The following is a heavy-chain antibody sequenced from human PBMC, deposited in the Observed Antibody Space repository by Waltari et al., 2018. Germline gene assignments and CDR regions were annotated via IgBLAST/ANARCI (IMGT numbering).Heavy chain of an antibody. CDR2: INHSGST. CDR3: AREPSGYNDY. V-gene: IGHV4-34*01. CDR1: GGSFSGYY. J-gene: IGHJ4*02. Sequence: QVQLQQWGAGLLKPSETLSLTCAVYGGSFSGYYWSWIRQPPGKGLEWIGEINHSGSTNYNPSLKSRVTISVDTSKNQFSLKLSSVTAADTAVYYCAREPSGYNDYWGQGTLVTVSS. D-gene: IGHD3-3*01.